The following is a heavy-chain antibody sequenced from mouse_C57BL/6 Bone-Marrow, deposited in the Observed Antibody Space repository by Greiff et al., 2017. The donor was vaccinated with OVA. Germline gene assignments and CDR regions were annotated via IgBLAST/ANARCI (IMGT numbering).Heavy chain of an antibody. V-gene: IGHV5-4*01. CDR3: ARDGSFDY. CDR1: GFTFSSYA. CDR2: ISDGGSYT. Sequence: EVKLVESGEGLVKPGGSLKLSCAASGFTFSSYAMSWVRQTPEKRLEWVATISDGGSYTYYPDNVKGRFTISRDNAKNNLYLQMSHLKSEDTAMYYCARDGSFDYWGQGTTLTVSS. J-gene: IGHJ2*01.